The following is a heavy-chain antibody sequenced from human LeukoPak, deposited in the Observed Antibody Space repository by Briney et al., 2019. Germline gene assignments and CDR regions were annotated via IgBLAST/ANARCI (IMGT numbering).Heavy chain of an antibody. CDR2: IFPSGDEI. CDR3: ATYRQVLLPFES. CDR1: GFTFSDYY. J-gene: IGHJ4*02. Sequence: GGSLRLSCAASGFTFSDYYMSWIRQPPGKGLEWVSSIFPSGDEIHYADSVRGRFTISRDNSKSTLSLQMNSLRAEDTAIYYCATYRQVLLPFESWGQGTLVTVSS. V-gene: IGHV3-11*01. D-gene: IGHD2-8*02.